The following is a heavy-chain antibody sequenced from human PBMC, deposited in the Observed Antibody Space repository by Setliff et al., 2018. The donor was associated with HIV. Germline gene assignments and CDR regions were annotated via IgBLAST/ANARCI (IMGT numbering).Heavy chain of an antibody. J-gene: IGHJ6*02. CDR2: INTNTGNP. CDR1: GYTFTSYA. V-gene: IGHV7-4-1*02. D-gene: IGHD3-10*01. Sequence: ASVKVSCKASGYTFTSYAMNWVRQAPGQGLEWMGWINTNTGNPTYAQGFTGRFVFSLDTSVSTAYLQISSLKAEDTAVYYCVRIDTRGYYGSGSSHYGMDVRGQGTTVTVSS. CDR3: VRIDTRGYYGSGSSHYGMDV.